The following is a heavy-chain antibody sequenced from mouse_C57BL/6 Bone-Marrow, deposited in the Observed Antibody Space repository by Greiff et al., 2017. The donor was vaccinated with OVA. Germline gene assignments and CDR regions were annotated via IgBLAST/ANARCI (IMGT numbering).Heavy chain of an antibody. D-gene: IGHD3-2*02. CDR1: GYTFTDYN. J-gene: IGHJ2*01. CDR3: ERPDSSGYKRYFDY. V-gene: IGHV1-22*01. Sequence: VQLKQSGPELVKPGASVKMSCKASGYTFTDYNMHWVKQSHGKSLEWIGYINPNNGGTSYNQKFKGKATLTVNKSSSTAYMELRSLTSEDSAVYYCERPDSSGYKRYFDYWGQGTTLTVSS. CDR2: INPNNGGT.